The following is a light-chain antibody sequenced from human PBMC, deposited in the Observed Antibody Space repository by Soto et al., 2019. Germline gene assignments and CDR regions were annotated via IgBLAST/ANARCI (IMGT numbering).Light chain of an antibody. J-gene: IGLJ2*01. CDR2: DVS. CDR3: GSYTSSSTLV. CDR1: SSEVGGYNS. Sequence: QPVLTQPASVSGSPGQSITISCTGTSSEVGGYNSVSWYQQHPGKAPKVMIYDVSNRPSGGSNRFSGSKSGNTASLTISGLQAEDEADYYCGSYTSSSTLVFGGGTKVTVL. V-gene: IGLV2-14*01.